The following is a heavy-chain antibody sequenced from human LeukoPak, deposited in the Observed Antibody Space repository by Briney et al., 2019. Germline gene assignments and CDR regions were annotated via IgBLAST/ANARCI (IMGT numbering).Heavy chain of an antibody. V-gene: IGHV3-48*02. CDR2: ISSSSGTI. D-gene: IGHD4-17*01. CDR1: GFTFSSYS. Sequence: PGGSLRLSCAASGFTFSSYSMKWVRQAPGKGLEWVSYISSSSGTIYYADSVKGRFTISRDNAKNSLYLQMNSLRDDDTAVYYCARERYGDFDYGGQGTLVTVSS. J-gene: IGHJ4*02. CDR3: ARERYGDFDY.